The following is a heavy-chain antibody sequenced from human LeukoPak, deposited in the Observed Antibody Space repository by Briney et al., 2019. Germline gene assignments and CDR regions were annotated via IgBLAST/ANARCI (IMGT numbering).Heavy chain of an antibody. V-gene: IGHV3-23*01. Sequence: GGTLRLSCAASGFTFSSYGMSGGRHAPGKGLECVSAISGSGGSTYYADSVKGRFTISRDNSKNTLYLQMNSLRAEDTAVYYCAKDHARRRYSGRSEWGQGTLVTVSS. D-gene: IGHD1-26*01. J-gene: IGHJ4*02. CDR2: ISGSGGST. CDR3: AKDHARRRYSGRSE. CDR1: GFTFSSYG.